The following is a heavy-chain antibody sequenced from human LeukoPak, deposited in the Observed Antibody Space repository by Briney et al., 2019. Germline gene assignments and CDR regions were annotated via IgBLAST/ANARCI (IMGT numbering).Heavy chain of an antibody. CDR1: GITLSNYG. V-gene: IGHV3-23*01. J-gene: IGHJ4*02. D-gene: IGHD3-22*01. CDR3: AKRGVVIRVILVGFHKEAYYFDS. Sequence: GGSLRLFCAVSGITLSNYGMIWVRQTPGKGVEWVAGISGSGGSTSYAHSVKGRFTISRDNPKNTLYLEMNSLRAEDTAVYFCAKRGVVIRVILVGFHKEAYYFDSWGQGALVTVSS. CDR2: ISGSGGST.